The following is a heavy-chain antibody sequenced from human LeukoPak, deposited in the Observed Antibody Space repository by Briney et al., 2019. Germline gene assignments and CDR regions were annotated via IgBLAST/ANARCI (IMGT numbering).Heavy chain of an antibody. Sequence: SETLSLTCTVSGGSISSYYWSWIRQPPGKGLEWIGYIYYSGSTNYNPSLKSRVTISVDTSKNQFSLKLSSVTAADTAVYYCARRRYCSSTSCYTGWYFDLWGRGTLVTVSS. V-gene: IGHV4-59*08. CDR3: ARRRYCSSTSCYTGWYFDL. CDR1: GGSISSYY. J-gene: IGHJ2*01. D-gene: IGHD2-2*02. CDR2: IYYSGST.